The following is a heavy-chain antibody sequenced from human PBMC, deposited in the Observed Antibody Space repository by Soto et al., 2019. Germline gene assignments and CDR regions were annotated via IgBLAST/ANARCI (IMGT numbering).Heavy chain of an antibody. CDR1: GFTFSTYW. V-gene: IGHV3-7*01. CDR2: INQDGSER. Sequence: EVQLVESGGGLVQPGGSLRLPCAASGFTFSTYWMTWVRQPPGKGLEWVASINQDGSERYYVDSVRGRFTISRDNAKTSLYLQMNSLRAEDTAVYYCVCGGNFFVYWGQGTLGTVSP. J-gene: IGHJ4*02. D-gene: IGHD3-16*01. CDR3: VCGGNFFVY.